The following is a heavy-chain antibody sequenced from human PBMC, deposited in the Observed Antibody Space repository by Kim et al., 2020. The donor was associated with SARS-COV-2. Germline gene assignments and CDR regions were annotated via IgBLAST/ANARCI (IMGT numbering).Heavy chain of an antibody. J-gene: IGHJ6*02. CDR1: GGSISSSNW. Sequence: SETLSLTCAVSGGSISSSNWWSWVRQPPGKGLEWIGEIYHSGSTNYNPSLKSRVTISVDKSKNQFSLKLSSVPAADTAVYYCAREVVRYFDSYYYYYGMDVWGQGTTVTVSS. CDR3: AREVVRYFDSYYYYYGMDV. V-gene: IGHV4-4*02. CDR2: IYHSGST. D-gene: IGHD3-9*01.